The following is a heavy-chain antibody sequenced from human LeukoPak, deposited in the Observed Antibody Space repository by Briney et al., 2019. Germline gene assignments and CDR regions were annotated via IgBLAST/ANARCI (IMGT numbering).Heavy chain of an antibody. CDR2: INHSGST. J-gene: IGHJ6*04. CDR3: ARGWYYYGSGSPWDV. CDR1: GGSFSGYY. V-gene: IGHV4-34*01. Sequence: SETLSLTCAVYGGSFSGYYWSWIRQPPGKGLEWLGEINHSGSTNYNPSLKRRVTISVDTSKDQFSLKLSSVTAADTAVYYCARGWYYYGSGSPWDVWGKGTTVTVSS. D-gene: IGHD3-10*01.